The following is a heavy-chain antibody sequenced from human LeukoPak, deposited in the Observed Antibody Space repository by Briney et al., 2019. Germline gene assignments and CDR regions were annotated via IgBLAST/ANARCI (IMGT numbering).Heavy chain of an antibody. V-gene: IGHV3-23*01. CDR3: AKERGSICSSTSCSYGGYDY. Sequence: GGSLRLSCAASGFTFSSYAMSWVRQAPGKGLEWVSAISGSGGSTDYADSVKGRFTISRDNSKSTLYLQMNSLRAEDTAVYYCAKERGSICSSTSCSYGGYDYRGQGTLVTVSS. CDR1: GFTFSSYA. D-gene: IGHD2-2*01. J-gene: IGHJ4*02. CDR2: ISGSGGST.